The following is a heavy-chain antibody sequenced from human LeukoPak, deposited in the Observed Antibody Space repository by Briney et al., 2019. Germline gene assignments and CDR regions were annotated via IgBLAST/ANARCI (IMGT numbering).Heavy chain of an antibody. J-gene: IGHJ4*02. CDR3: ARDVGRSYDSSLGGMFDY. V-gene: IGHV3-48*03. CDR2: TSSSGSTI. Sequence: GGSLRLSCAASGFTFSSYEMNWVRQAPGKGLEWVTYTSSSGSTIYYADSAKGRFTISRDNAKNSLYLQMNSLRAEDTAVYYCARDVGRSYDSSLGGMFDYWGQGTLVTVSS. CDR1: GFTFSSYE. D-gene: IGHD3-22*01.